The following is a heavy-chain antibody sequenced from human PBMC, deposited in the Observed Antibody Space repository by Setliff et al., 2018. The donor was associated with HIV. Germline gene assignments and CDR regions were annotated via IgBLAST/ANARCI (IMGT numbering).Heavy chain of an antibody. CDR3: ARGLVVPASTSYYMDV. CDR2: INHGGST. CDR1: GGSFSGYY. D-gene: IGHD2-2*01. Sequence: SETLSLTCAVYGGSFSGYYWSWIRQHPGKGLEWIGEINHGGSTNYNPSLKSRGTISVDTSKNKFSLKLSSVTAADTAVYYCARGLVVPASTSYYMDVWGKGTTVTVSS. V-gene: IGHV4-34*01. J-gene: IGHJ6*03.